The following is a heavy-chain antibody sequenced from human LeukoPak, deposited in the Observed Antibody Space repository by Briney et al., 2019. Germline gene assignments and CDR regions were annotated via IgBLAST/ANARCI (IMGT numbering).Heavy chain of an antibody. CDR3: ASSYYDILTGYRPLCMDV. CDR2: ISYDGSNK. V-gene: IGHV3-30-3*01. D-gene: IGHD3-9*01. CDR1: GFTFSRYA. Sequence: GGSLRLSCAASGFTFSRYAMHWVRQAPGKGLEWVAVISYDGSNKYYADSVKGRFTISRDNAKNSLYLQMNSLRDEDTAVYYCASSYYDILTGYRPLCMDVWGQGTTVPVSS. J-gene: IGHJ6*02.